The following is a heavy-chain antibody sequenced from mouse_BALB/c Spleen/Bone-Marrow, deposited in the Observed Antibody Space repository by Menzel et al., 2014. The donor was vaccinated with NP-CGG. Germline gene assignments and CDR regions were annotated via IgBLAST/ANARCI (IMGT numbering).Heavy chain of an antibody. CDR2: IRNKANGYTT. V-gene: IGHV7-3*02. J-gene: IGHJ1*01. Sequence: EVKLVESGGGLVRPGGSLRLSCATSGFTFTDYYMSRVRQPPGKALEWLGFIRNKANGYTTDYSASVKGRYTISRDNSQSILYLQMNTLRAEDSATYYCARDMCDGLRWYFDVWGAGTTVTVSS. CDR1: GFTFTDYY. D-gene: IGHD2-3*01. CDR3: ARDMCDGLRWYFDV.